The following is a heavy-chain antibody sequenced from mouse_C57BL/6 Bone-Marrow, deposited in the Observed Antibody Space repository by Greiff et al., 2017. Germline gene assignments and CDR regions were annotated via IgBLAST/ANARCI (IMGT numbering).Heavy chain of an antibody. J-gene: IGHJ3*01. V-gene: IGHV13-2*01. CDR1: GFTFSNYR. CDR2: ITIKSDNYGA. Sequence: VQLVETGGGLVRPGTSLKLSCVTSGFTFSNYRLHLLRQPPWKMLDWIAVITIKSDNYGANYAESVKCRFAISRDDSKSSVYLEMNRLREEDTATYFCSRGDYYGSSYGFAYWGQGTLVTVSA. D-gene: IGHD1-1*01. CDR3: SRGDYYGSSYGFAY.